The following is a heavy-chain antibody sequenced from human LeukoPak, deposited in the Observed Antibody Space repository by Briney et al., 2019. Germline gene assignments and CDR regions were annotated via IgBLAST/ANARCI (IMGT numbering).Heavy chain of an antibody. Sequence: GGSLRLSCAASGFTVSSNYMSWVRQAPGKGLEWVSVIYSGGSTYYADSVKGRFTISRDNSKNTLYLQMNSLRAADTAVYYCAKGVYSSGWYRGAYWGQGTLVTVSS. J-gene: IGHJ4*02. CDR3: AKGVYSSGWYRGAY. V-gene: IGHV3-53*01. CDR2: IYSGGST. D-gene: IGHD6-19*01. CDR1: GFTVSSNY.